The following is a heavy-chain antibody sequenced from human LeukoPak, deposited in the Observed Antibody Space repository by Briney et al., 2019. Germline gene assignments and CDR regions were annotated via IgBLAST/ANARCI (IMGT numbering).Heavy chain of an antibody. J-gene: IGHJ6*03. D-gene: IGHD3-22*01. Sequence: PGGSLRLSCAASGITFSSYDMSWIRQPPGKGLEWIGNIYYSGSTNYNPSLKSRVTISVDTSKNQFSLKLSSVTAADTAVYYCTRGSIAYYYMDVWGKGTTVTISS. CDR1: GITFSSYD. V-gene: IGHV4-59*01. CDR3: TRGSIAYYYMDV. CDR2: IYYSGST.